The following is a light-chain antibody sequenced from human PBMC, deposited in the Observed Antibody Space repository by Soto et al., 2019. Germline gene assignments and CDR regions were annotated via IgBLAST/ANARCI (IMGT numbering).Light chain of an antibody. CDR1: SSNIGSNT. J-gene: IGLJ2*01. CDR3: AAGDDSLNGVL. Sequence: QSVLTQPPSASGTPGQRVTISCSGSSSNIGSNTVNWYQQLPGTAPKLLIYSNNQRPSGVPDRFSGSKSGTSASLAISGLQYEDEADYYCAAGDDSLNGVLFGGGTKLTVL. V-gene: IGLV1-44*01. CDR2: SNN.